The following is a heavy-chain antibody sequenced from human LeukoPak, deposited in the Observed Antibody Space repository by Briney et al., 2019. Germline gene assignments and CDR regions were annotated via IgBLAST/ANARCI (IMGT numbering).Heavy chain of an antibody. D-gene: IGHD6-6*01. J-gene: IGHJ4*02. CDR1: GHTFTSYD. V-gene: IGHV1-8*03. CDR3: ARLGPIAADFDY. Sequence: GASVKVSCKASGHTFTSYDINWVRQATGQGLEWMGWMNPNSGNTGYAQKFQGRVTITRNTSISTAYMELSSLRSEDTAVYYCARLGPIAADFDYWGQGTLVTVSS. CDR2: MNPNSGNT.